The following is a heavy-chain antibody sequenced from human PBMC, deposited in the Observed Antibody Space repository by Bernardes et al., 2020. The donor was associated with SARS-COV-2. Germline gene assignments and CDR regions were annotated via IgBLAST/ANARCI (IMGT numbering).Heavy chain of an antibody. CDR3: ARPLPPYSRSPWLDY. CDR1: GYTFSTYY. CDR2: INPTGTST. J-gene: IGHJ4*02. Sequence: ASVKVSCKASGYTFSTYYMHWVRQAPGQGLEWMGVINPTGTSTSYAQKFQGRITITTDPSTNTVYMDLSSLGSDDTAVYYCARPLPPYSRSPWLDYWGQGSLVTVSS. V-gene: IGHV1-46*01. D-gene: IGHD6-6*01.